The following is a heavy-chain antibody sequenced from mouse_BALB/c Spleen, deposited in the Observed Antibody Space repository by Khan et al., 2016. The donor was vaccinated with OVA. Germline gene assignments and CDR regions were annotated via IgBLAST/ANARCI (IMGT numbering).Heavy chain of an antibody. CDR2: INTYTGEP. D-gene: IGHD2-14*01. J-gene: IGHJ4*01. Sequence: QLLETGPELKKPGETVQISCKASGFTFTNFGMNWVKQAPGKGLKWMGWINTYTGEPTFADDFKGRFAFSLETSASTAYLQINSLKNEDTATDFCARVGYNGTMDCWGQGTSVTVSA. CDR1: GFTFTNFG. CDR3: ARVGYNGTMDC. V-gene: IGHV9-3-1*01.